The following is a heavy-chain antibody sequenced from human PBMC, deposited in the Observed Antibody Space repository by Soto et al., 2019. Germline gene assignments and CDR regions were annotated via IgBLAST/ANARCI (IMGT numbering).Heavy chain of an antibody. CDR1: GYTFTSYG. Sequence: PGESLKVSCKASGYTFTSYGISWVRQAPGQGLEWMGWISAYNGNTNYAQKLQGRVTMTTDTSTSTAYMELRSLRSDDTAVYYCARDQARPRTHYYYGMDVWGQGTTVTVSS. D-gene: IGHD6-6*01. J-gene: IGHJ6*02. CDR2: ISAYNGNT. V-gene: IGHV1-18*04. CDR3: ARDQARPRTHYYYGMDV.